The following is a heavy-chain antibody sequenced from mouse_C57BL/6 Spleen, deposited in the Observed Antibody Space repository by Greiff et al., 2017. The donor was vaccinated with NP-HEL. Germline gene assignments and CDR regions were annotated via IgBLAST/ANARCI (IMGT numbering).Heavy chain of an antibody. V-gene: IGHV1-81*01. J-gene: IGHJ1*03. CDR3: ARSYYDGYSYWYFDV. CDR2: IYPRSGNT. Sequence: QVQLQQSGAELARPGASVKLSCKASGYTFTSYGISWVKQRTGQGLEWIGEIYPRSGNTYYNEKFKGKATLTADKSSSTAYMELRSLTSEDSAVYFCARSYYDGYSYWYFDVWGTGTTVTVSS. D-gene: IGHD2-3*01. CDR1: GYTFTSYG.